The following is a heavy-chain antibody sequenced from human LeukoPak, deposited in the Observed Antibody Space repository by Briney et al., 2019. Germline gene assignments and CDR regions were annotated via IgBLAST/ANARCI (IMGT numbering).Heavy chain of an antibody. Sequence: ASVKVSCKASGYTFTSNYIHWVRQAPGQGLEWMGIIHPGGGTTIYTQRFQGRVTMTRDTSTSTVYMELSSLRPDDTAVYYCARDRGMTTVTTTYYYGMDVWGKGTTVTVSS. V-gene: IGHV1-46*01. CDR2: IHPGGGTT. J-gene: IGHJ6*04. D-gene: IGHD4-11*01. CDR3: ARDRGMTTVTTTYYYGMDV. CDR1: GYTFTSNY.